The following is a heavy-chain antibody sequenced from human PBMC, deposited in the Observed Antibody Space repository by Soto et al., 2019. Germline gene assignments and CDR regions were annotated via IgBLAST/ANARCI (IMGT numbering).Heavy chain of an antibody. CDR2: ISAHNGNT. CDR1: GYAFTTYG. D-gene: IGHD1-1*01. V-gene: IGHV1-18*01. CDR3: ARGRYGDY. Sequence: QVHLVQSGAEVKKPGASVKVSCKGSGYAFTTYGITWVRQAPGQGLEWMGWISAHNGNTNYAQKLQGRVTVTRDTSMSTAYMERRSLRSDDTAVYYCARGRYGDYWGQGALVTVSS. J-gene: IGHJ4*02.